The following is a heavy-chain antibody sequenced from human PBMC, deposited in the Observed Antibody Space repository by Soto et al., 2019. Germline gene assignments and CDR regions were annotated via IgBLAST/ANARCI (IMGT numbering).Heavy chain of an antibody. J-gene: IGHJ5*02. D-gene: IGHD2-21*01. CDR1: GYSFTNFW. Sequence: GESLKISCKGSGYSFTNFWIGWVRQMPGKGLEWMGIIYPGDSDTRYSPSFQGQVTISADKSISTAYLQWSSLKASDTAMYYCTRPDGYGGNLDRFDPWGQGTLVTVSS. CDR2: IYPGDSDT. V-gene: IGHV5-51*01. CDR3: TRPDGYGGNLDRFDP.